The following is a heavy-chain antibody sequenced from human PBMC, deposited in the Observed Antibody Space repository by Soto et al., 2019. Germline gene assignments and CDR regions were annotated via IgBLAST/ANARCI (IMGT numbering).Heavy chain of an antibody. J-gene: IGHJ6*02. D-gene: IGHD3-10*01. CDR3: ARARLSNGDPNIYFFYGLDV. CDR1: GDMFRNSA. V-gene: IGHV1-69*01. Sequence: QVQLVQSGAEVKRPGSSVKVSCKASGDMFRNSAFTWVRQAPGQGLAWMGVIIPLFRKTDVPQKFQGRVNLTADESTSSHYMEVSSLTSEDTAVYYCARARLSNGDPNIYFFYGLDVWGQGTTITVSS. CDR2: IIPLFRKT.